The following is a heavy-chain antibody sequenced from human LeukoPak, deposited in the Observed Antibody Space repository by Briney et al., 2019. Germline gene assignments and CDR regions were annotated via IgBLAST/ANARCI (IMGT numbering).Heavy chain of an antibody. V-gene: IGHV4-4*07. CDR1: GGSISRSY. J-gene: IGHJ4*02. CDR3: ARVLITMVRGVTPFDY. D-gene: IGHD3-10*01. Sequence: SETLSLTCTVSGGSISRSYWSWIRQPAGKGLEWIGRIYTSGSTNYNPSLKSRVTMSVDTSKNQFSLKLSSVTAADTAVYYCARVLITMVRGVTPFDYWGQGTLVTVSS. CDR2: IYTSGST.